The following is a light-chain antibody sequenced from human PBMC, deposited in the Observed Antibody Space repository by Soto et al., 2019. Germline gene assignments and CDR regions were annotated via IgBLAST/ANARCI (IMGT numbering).Light chain of an antibody. CDR3: SSYALGSTFV. V-gene: IGLV2-23*02. CDR1: SSDVGSYNL. CDR2: EVS. J-gene: IGLJ1*01. Sequence: QSALTQPASVSGSPGQSITISCTGTSSDVGSYNLVSWYQQDPGKAPKLMIYEVSKRPSGVSNRFSGSKSGNTASLTISGLQAEDEADYYCSSYALGSTFVFGAGTKLTVL.